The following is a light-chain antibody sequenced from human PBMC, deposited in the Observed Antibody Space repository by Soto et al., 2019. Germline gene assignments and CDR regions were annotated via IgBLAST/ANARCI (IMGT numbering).Light chain of an antibody. J-gene: IGLJ1*01. Sequence: QSALTQPPSVSGSPGLSVTISCTGSSSDIGSYTRVSWYQQPPASAPKLLIYEVSNRPSGVSNRFSGSKSVNTATLTISGLQAEDEADYYCSSYTSSSTRVFGTGTKLTVL. CDR2: EVS. CDR3: SSYTSSSTRV. CDR1: SSDIGSYTR. V-gene: IGLV2-18*02.